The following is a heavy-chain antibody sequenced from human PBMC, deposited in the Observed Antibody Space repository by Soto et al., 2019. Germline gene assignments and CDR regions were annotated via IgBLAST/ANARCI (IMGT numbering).Heavy chain of an antibody. CDR3: AKHTDYGAVSGY. D-gene: IGHD4-17*01. Sequence: QTGGSLRLSCAASGFTFSSYAMSWVRQAPGKGLEWVSAISGSGGSTYYADSVKGRFTISRDNSKNTLYLQMSSLRAEDTAVYYCAKHTDYGAVSGYWGQGTLVTVSS. V-gene: IGHV3-23*01. CDR1: GFTFSSYA. J-gene: IGHJ4*02. CDR2: ISGSGGST.